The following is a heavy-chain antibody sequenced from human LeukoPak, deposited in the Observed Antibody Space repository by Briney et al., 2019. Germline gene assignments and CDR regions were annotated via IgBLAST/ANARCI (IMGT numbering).Heavy chain of an antibody. Sequence: SQTLSLTCTVSGGSISSGDFYWRWLRQPPGKGLKWRWSSYYSGATYYTPSLKSRVTISVDTSKNQFSLKLSSVTAADTAVYYCAREELTTVVYDAFDIWGQGTMVTVSS. CDR3: AREELTTVVYDAFDI. J-gene: IGHJ3*02. D-gene: IGHD4-23*01. V-gene: IGHV4-30-4*08. CDR1: GGSISSGDFY. CDR2: SYYSGAT.